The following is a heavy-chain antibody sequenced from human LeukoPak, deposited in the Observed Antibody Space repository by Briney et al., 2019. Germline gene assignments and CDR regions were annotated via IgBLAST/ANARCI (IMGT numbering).Heavy chain of an antibody. CDR1: GGSISSSNW. CDR2: IYHTGST. Sequence: SETLPLTCAVSGGSISSSNWWSWVRQPPGKGLEWIGEIYHTGSTSYSPSLKSRVTISADTSQNQFSLKLSSVTAADTAVYYCASRKLGNDYWGQGTLVTVSS. CDR3: ASRKLGNDY. J-gene: IGHJ4*02. V-gene: IGHV4-4*02. D-gene: IGHD7-27*01.